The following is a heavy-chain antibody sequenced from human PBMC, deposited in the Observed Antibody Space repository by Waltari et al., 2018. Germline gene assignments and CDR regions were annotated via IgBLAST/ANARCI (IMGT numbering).Heavy chain of an antibody. Sequence: QLQLQESGPRLVRPSETLSLICRVAGVSLTRTRPSLACIRQSPGQGLEWLGTVSYSGTTYISPSLKSRVSVSRDTSKNQVSLILGSVTAADMAVYYCATYIGASVGTAAFDVWAKAQWSPSLQ. J-gene: IGHJ3*01. CDR3: ATYIGASVGTAAFDV. CDR2: VSYSGTT. V-gene: IGHV4-39*01. D-gene: IGHD5-12*01. CDR1: GVSLTRTRPS.